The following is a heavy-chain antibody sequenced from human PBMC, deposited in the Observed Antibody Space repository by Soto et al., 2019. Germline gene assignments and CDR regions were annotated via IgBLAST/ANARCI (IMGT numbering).Heavy chain of an antibody. CDR1: CYFFRNYA. V-gene: IGHV1-18*04. CDR3: ARSSPSLDY. CDR2: ISVSNDNT. Sequence: ASGKVSCKTSCYFFRNYAISWVRQAPGQGLEWMGWISVSNDNTDSAHALRGRLTMTTDTSTSTAYLELTSLMSNDTAVYYCARSSPSLDYWGQGSLVTVSS. D-gene: IGHD3-10*01. J-gene: IGHJ4*02.